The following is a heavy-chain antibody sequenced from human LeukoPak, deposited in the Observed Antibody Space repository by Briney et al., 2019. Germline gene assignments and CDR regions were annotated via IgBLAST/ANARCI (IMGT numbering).Heavy chain of an antibody. CDR1: GFTFSDYY. CDR3: ARQLYSSGWYFGY. V-gene: IGHV3-11*06. CDR2: ITSSSSYT. J-gene: IGHJ4*02. Sequence: GGSLRLSCGASGFTFSDYYMSWIRQAPGKGLEWVSYITSSSSYTNYADSVKGRFTISRDNSKNTLYLQMNSLRAEDTAVYYCARQLYSSGWYFGYWGQGTLVTVSS. D-gene: IGHD6-19*01.